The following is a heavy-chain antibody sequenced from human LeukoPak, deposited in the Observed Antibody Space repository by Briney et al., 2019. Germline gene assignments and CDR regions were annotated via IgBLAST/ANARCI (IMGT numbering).Heavy chain of an antibody. CDR2: INSTSSTI. CDR1: GFTFSSYS. CDR3: ARVEAVAATFDY. J-gene: IGHJ4*02. Sequence: GGSLRLSCAASGFTFSSYSMNWVRQAPGKGLEWVSYINSTSSTIYYADSVKGRFTISRDNAKNSLYLQMNSLRAEDTAVYYCARVEAVAATFDYWAREPWSPSPQ. V-gene: IGHV3-48*01. D-gene: IGHD6-19*01.